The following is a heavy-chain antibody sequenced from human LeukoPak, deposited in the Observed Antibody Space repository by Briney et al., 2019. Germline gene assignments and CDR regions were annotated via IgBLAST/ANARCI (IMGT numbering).Heavy chain of an antibody. CDR3: AKEKPNSGSLD. Sequence: GGSLRLSCAASGFTFSSYTMKWVRQAPGRGLEWVSSISGSSSYIYYADSVQGRFTISRDNAKNSLYLQMNSLRAEDTAVYYCAKEKPNSGSLDWGQGTLVTVSS. J-gene: IGHJ4*02. CDR1: GFTFSSYT. CDR2: ISGSSSYI. V-gene: IGHV3-21*04. D-gene: IGHD1-26*01.